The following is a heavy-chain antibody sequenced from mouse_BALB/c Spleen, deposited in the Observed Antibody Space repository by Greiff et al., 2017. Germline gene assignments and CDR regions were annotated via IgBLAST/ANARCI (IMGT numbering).Heavy chain of an antibody. CDR1: GFNIKDYY. CDR3: NAYYYGSSSFDY. V-gene: IGHV14-4*02. CDR2: IDPENGDT. D-gene: IGHD1-1*01. J-gene: IGHJ2*01. Sequence: VQLKQSGAELVRSGASVKLSCTASGFNIKDYYMHWVKQRPEQGLEWIGWIDPENGDTEYAPKFQGKATMTADTSSNTAYLQLSSLTSEDTAVYYCNAYYYGSSSFDYWGQGTTLTVSS.